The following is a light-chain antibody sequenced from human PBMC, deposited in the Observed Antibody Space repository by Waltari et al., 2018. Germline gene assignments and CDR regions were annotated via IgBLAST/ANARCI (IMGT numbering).Light chain of an antibody. V-gene: IGKV3-11*01. Sequence: DIVLPQSPATLSLSPGERATLSCRASPSVSSYLAWYQQKPGQAPRLLIYDASNRATGIPARFSGSGSGTDFTLTISSLEPEDFAVYYCQQRSNWPPTFGQGTKVEIK. CDR2: DAS. CDR3: QQRSNWPPT. J-gene: IGKJ1*01. CDR1: PSVSSY.